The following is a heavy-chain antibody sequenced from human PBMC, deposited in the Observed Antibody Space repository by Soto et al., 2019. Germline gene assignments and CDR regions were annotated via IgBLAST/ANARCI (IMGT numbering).Heavy chain of an antibody. J-gene: IGHJ1*01. CDR1: GGSISSSSYC. CDR3: ARLDRYSGSSIQH. CDR2: IYYSGST. Sequence: QLQLQESGPGLVKPSETLSLTCTVSGGSISSSSYCWGWIRQPPGKGLEWIGSIYYSGSTYYNPSLKSRVTISVDTSKNQFSLKLSSVTAADTAVYYCARLDRYSGSSIQHWGQGTLVTVSS. D-gene: IGHD1-26*01. V-gene: IGHV4-39*01.